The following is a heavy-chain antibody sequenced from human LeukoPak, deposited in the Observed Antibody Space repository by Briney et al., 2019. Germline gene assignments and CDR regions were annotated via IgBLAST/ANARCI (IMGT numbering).Heavy chain of an antibody. D-gene: IGHD1-7*01. J-gene: IGHJ6*03. Sequence: SETLPLTCTVSGGSISSYYWSWIRQPAGKGLEWIGRIYTSGSTNYNPSLKSRVTMSVDTSKNQFSLKLSSVTAADTAVYYCARDGDNWNYSNYYYYYMDVWGKGTTVTVSS. CDR3: ARDGDNWNYSNYYYYYMDV. CDR2: IYTSGST. CDR1: GGSISSYY. V-gene: IGHV4-4*07.